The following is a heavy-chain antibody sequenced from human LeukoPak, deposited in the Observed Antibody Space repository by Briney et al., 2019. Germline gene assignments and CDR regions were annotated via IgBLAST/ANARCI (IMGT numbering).Heavy chain of an antibody. J-gene: IGHJ5*02. CDR3: ARDCSSTSSSVGFDP. CDR1: GYTFTGYY. CDR2: IKPNSGGT. Sequence: ASVKVSCKAYGYTFTGYYMHWVRPAPGQWLEWMGWIKPNSGGTNYAQKFQGRVTMTRDTSISTAYMELSRLRSDDTAVYYCARDCSSTSSSVGFDPWGQGTLVTVSS. V-gene: IGHV1-2*02. D-gene: IGHD2-2*01.